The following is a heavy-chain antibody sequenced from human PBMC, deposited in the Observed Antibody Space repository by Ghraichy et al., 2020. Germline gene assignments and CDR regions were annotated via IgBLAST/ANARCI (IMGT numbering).Heavy chain of an antibody. J-gene: IGHJ6*02. Sequence: GGSLRLSCVGSGFTFSSYSMNWVRQSPGKGLEWVSYITSSSRTIFYADSVKGRFTISRDNAQNSLYLQMNSLRDEDTDEYYCARGSRVVRFYYYDGMDVWGQGTTVTVSS. D-gene: IGHD4-23*01. V-gene: IGHV3-48*02. CDR1: GFTFSSYS. CDR3: ARGSRVVRFYYYDGMDV. CDR2: ITSSSRTI.